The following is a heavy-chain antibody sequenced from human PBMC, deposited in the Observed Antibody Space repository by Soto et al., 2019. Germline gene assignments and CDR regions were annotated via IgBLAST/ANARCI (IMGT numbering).Heavy chain of an antibody. J-gene: IGHJ3*02. CDR2: INAGNGNT. D-gene: IGHD3-3*01. Sequence: ASVKVSCKASGYTFTSYAMHWVRQAPGQRLEWMGWINAGNGNTKYSQKFQGRVTITRDTSASTAYMELSSLRSEDTAVYYCVRSYYDFWSGYWPLWAFDIWGQGTMVTVSS. CDR1: GYTFTSYA. CDR3: VRSYYDFWSGYWPLWAFDI. V-gene: IGHV1-3*01.